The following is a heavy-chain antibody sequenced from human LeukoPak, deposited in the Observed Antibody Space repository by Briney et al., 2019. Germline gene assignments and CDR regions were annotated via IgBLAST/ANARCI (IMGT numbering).Heavy chain of an antibody. V-gene: IGHV4-59*01. CDR1: GGSISSYY. CDR3: ARGQALYYHILTGYPLFDY. CDR2: IYYSGST. D-gene: IGHD3-9*01. J-gene: IGHJ4*01. Sequence: PSETLSLTCTVSGGSISSYYWSWIRQPPGKGLEWIGYIYYSGSTNYNPSLKSRVTISVDTSKNQFSLKLSSVTAADTAVYYCARGQALYYHILTGYPLFDYWGQGTLVTVSS.